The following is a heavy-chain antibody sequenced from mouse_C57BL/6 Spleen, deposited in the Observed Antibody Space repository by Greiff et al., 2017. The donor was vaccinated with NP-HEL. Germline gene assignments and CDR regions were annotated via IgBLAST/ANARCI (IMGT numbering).Heavy chain of an antibody. Sequence: VQLQQPGAELVMPGASVKLSCKASGYTFTSYWMHWVKQRPGQGLEWIGEIDPSDSYTNYNQKFKGKSTLTVDKSSSTAYMQLSSLTSEDSAVDDCARDGLVDYWGQGTTLTVSS. CDR3: ARDGLVDY. CDR2: IDPSDSYT. D-gene: IGHD2-3*01. CDR1: GYTFTSYW. V-gene: IGHV1-69*01. J-gene: IGHJ2*01.